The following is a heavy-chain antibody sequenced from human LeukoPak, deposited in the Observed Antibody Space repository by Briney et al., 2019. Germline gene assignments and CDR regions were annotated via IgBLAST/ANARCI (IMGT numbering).Heavy chain of an antibody. CDR2: ISGSGGST. Sequence: SGGSLRLSCGASGFTFSSYWMSWVRQAPGKGLEWVSAISGSGGSTYYADSVKGRFTISRDNSKNTLYLQMNSLRAEDTAVYYCAKADGGYYGSGSYYDYYYYYMDVWGKGTTVTISS. V-gene: IGHV3-23*01. D-gene: IGHD3-10*01. CDR1: GFTFSSYW. J-gene: IGHJ6*03. CDR3: AKADGGYYGSGSYYDYYYYYMDV.